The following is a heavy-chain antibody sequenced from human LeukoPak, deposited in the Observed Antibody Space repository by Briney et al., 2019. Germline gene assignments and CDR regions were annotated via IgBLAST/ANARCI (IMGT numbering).Heavy chain of an antibody. CDR3: ARGSSSNSWFFDY. Sequence: SPNHSQNCAISGDSVSSNSATWTWIRQSPSRGLEWLGRTYYRSKWYNDYAVSVKSRITINPDTSRNQFSLQLNTVTPEDTAVYYCARGSSSNSWFFDYWGQGTLVTVSS. J-gene: IGHJ4*02. D-gene: IGHD6-13*01. CDR2: TYYRSKWYN. CDR1: GDSVSSNSAT. V-gene: IGHV6-1*01.